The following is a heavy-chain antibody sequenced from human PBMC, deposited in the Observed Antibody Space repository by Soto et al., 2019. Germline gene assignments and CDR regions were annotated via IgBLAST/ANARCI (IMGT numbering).Heavy chain of an antibody. Sequence: GRSLRLSCAASGFTFSSYGMHWVRQAPGKGLEWVAVIWYDGSNKYYADSVKGRFTISRDNSRNTLYLQMNSLRAEDTAVYYCARGEQQLHYYGMDVWGQGTTVTVSS. CDR1: GFTFSSYG. J-gene: IGHJ6*02. CDR3: ARGEQQLHYYGMDV. D-gene: IGHD6-13*01. V-gene: IGHV3-33*01. CDR2: IWYDGSNK.